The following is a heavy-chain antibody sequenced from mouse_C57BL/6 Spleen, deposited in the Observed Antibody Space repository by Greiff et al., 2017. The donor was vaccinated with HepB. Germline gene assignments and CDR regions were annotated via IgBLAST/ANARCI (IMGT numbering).Heavy chain of an antibody. J-gene: IGHJ3*01. V-gene: IGHV5-4*01. D-gene: IGHD1-1*01. Sequence: EVHLVESGGGLVKPGGSLKLSCAASGFTFSSYAMSWVRQTPEKRLEWVATISDGGSYTYYPDNVKGRFTISRDNAKNNLYLQMSHLKSEDTAMYYCARGAYYYGSSWFAYWGQGTLVTVSA. CDR3: ARGAYYYGSSWFAY. CDR1: GFTFSSYA. CDR2: ISDGGSYT.